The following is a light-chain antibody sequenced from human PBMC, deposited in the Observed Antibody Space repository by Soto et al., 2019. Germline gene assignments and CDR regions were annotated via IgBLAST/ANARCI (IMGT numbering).Light chain of an antibody. Sequence: QSVLTQPPSVSGAPGQRVTISCTGSSSNIGAGYDVHWYQQLPGTDPKLLIYGNSNRPSGVPDRFSGSKSVTSASLAITGLQAEYEADYYCQSYDSSLSNVFGTGTKVTVL. J-gene: IGLJ1*01. V-gene: IGLV1-40*01. CDR3: QSYDSSLSNV. CDR2: GNS. CDR1: SSNIGAGYD.